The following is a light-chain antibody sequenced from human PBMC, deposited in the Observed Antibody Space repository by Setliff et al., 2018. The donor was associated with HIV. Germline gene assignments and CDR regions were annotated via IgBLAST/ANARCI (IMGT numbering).Light chain of an antibody. J-gene: IGLJ2*01. V-gene: IGLV2-14*03. CDR2: DVT. Sequence: SVLTQPASVSGSPGQSITISCAGTNSDIGAYNYVSWYQQHPGKAPKLMIYDVTNRPSGVSNRFSGSKSGKTASLTISGLQAEDEADYYCSSYTHSSTLVFGGGTKVTVL. CDR1: NSDIGAYNY. CDR3: SSYTHSSTLV.